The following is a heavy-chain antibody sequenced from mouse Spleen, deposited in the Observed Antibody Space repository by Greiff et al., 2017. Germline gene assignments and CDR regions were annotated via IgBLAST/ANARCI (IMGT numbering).Heavy chain of an antibody. D-gene: IGHD1-1*01. V-gene: IGHV5-4*01. CDR1: GFTFSSYA. Sequence: EVQGVESGGGLVKPGGSLKLSSAASGFTFSSYAMSWVRQTPEKRLEWVATISDGGSYTYYPDNVKGRFTISRDNAKNNLYLQMSHLKSEDTAMYYCARDYYGSSPLFDYWGQGTTLTVSS. J-gene: IGHJ2*01. CDR2: ISDGGSYT. CDR3: ARDYYGSSPLFDY.